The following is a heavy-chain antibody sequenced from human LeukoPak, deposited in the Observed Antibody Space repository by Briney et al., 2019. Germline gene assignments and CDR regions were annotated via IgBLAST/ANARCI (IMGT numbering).Heavy chain of an antibody. CDR2: IYPGDSDT. CDR1: GYSFTSYW. J-gene: IGHJ5*02. CDR3: ARQEYCSGASCYTWFDP. V-gene: IGHV5-51*01. D-gene: IGHD2-15*01. Sequence: GESLKISCKGSGYSFTSYWIGWVRQLPGKGLEWMGIIYPGDSDTTYSPSFQGQVTFSADKSISTAYLQWSSLKASDSAVYYCARQEYCSGASCYTWFDPWGQGTLVTVSS.